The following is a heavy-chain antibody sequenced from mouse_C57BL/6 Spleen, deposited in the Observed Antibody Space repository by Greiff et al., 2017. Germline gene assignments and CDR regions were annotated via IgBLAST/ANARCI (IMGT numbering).Heavy chain of an antibody. CDR3: ARPITTVVAPHYFDY. Sequence: EVQRVESGGGLVKPGGSLKLSCAASGFTFSDYGMHWVRQAPEKGLEWVAYISSGSSTIYYADTVKGRFTISRDNAKNTLFLQMTSLRSEDTAMYYCARPITTVVAPHYFDYWGQGTTLTVSS. CDR2: ISSGSSTI. J-gene: IGHJ2*01. D-gene: IGHD1-1*01. CDR1: GFTFSDYG. V-gene: IGHV5-17*01.